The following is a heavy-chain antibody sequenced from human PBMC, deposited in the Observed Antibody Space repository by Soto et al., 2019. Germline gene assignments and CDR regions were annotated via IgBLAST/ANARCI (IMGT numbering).Heavy chain of an antibody. CDR2: IYHSGST. D-gene: IGHD2-15*01. CDR1: GGSISSGGYS. V-gene: IGHV4-30-2*01. CDR3: AREGCNGGSCYFDH. Sequence: SETLSLTCAVSGGSISSGGYSWTWIRQPPGKGLEWIGYIYHSGSTGYNPSLKSRVTISGDRSKNQFSLRLTSVTAADTAVYYCAREGCNGGSCYFDHWGQGTLVTVSS. J-gene: IGHJ4*02.